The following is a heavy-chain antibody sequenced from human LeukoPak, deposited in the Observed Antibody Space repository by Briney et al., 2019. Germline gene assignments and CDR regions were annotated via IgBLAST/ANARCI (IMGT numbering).Heavy chain of an antibody. CDR3: ARFQSRRLSSTERYYYMDV. D-gene: IGHD2-2*01. V-gene: IGHV4-59*01. CDR1: GGSISSYY. CDR2: IHYSGST. Sequence: SETLSLTCTVSGGSISSYYWSWVRQPPGKGLEWIGYIHYSGSTNYNPSLKSRVTISVDTSKNQFSLSLSSVTAADTAVYYCARFQSRRLSSTERYYYMDVWGKGTTVTVSS. J-gene: IGHJ6*03.